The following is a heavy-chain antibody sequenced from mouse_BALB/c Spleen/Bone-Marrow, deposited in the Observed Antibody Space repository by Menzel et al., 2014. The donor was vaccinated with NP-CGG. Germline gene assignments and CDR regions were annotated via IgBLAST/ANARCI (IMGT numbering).Heavy chain of an antibody. CDR2: IYPGNVNT. J-gene: IGHJ2*01. Sequence: VPLQQSGPELVKPGPSVRISCKASNYTFTTYYIYWAKQRPGQGLEWIGWIYPGNVNTKYNEKFKAKATLTADKSSSTAYIQLNSQHSDVSAVCCCARSKYGSYYGYWGQGIPLTGSS. D-gene: IGHD1-1*01. V-gene: IGHV1S56*01. CDR3: ARSKYGSYYGY. CDR1: NYTFTTYY.